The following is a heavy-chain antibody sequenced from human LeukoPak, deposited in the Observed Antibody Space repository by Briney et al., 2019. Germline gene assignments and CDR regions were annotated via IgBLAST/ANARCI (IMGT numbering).Heavy chain of an antibody. CDR2: IGGSSIDK. Sequence: PGGSLRLSCAASGFTFNTFTMNWVRQAPGKGLEWVSSIGGSSIDKYYADSVRGRFTISRDNAKNSLYVQMSSLRAEDTAVYYCVRGDSRELWGQGTLVTVSS. CDR1: GFTFNTFT. J-gene: IGHJ4*02. V-gene: IGHV3-21*01. D-gene: IGHD3-22*01. CDR3: VRGDSREL.